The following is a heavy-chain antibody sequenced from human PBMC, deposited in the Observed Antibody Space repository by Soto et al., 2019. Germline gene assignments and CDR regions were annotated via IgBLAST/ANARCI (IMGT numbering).Heavy chain of an antibody. CDR2: IYYSGST. V-gene: IGHV4-39*01. D-gene: IGHD2-15*01. Sequence: QLQLQESGPGLVKPSETLSLTCTVSGGSISRSSYYWGWIRQPPGKGLEWIGSIYYSGSTYYNPSLKSRVTISLDTSKNQFSLKLSSVTAADTAVYYCARHTPAISISDHWGQGTLVTVSS. CDR1: GGSISRSSYY. J-gene: IGHJ4*02. CDR3: ARHTPAISISDH.